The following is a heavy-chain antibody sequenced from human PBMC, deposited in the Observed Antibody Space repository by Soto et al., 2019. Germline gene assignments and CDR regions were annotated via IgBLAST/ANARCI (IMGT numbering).Heavy chain of an antibody. CDR1: GFTFSSYG. D-gene: IGHD2-2*01. V-gene: IGHV3-30*18. Sequence: GGSLRLSCAASGFTFSSYGMHWVHQAPGKGLEWVAVISYDGSNKYYADSVKGRFTISRDNSKNTLYLQMNSLRAEDTAVYYCAKVLGYYCISTSCYGPNPGYGMDVRGQGTTVTVPS. CDR2: ISYDGSNK. CDR3: AKVLGYYCISTSCYGPNPGYGMDV. J-gene: IGHJ6*02.